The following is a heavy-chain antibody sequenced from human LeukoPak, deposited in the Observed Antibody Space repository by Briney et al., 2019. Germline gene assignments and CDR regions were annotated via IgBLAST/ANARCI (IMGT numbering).Heavy chain of an antibody. CDR2: IIPIFGTA. V-gene: IGHV1-69*06. J-gene: IGHJ3*02. CDR3: ARQAGTAPGAFDI. CDR1: GGTFSSYA. Sequence: ASVKVSCKASGGTFSSYAISWVRQAPGQGLEWMGGIIPIFGTANYAQKSQGRVTITADKSTSTAYMELSSLRSEDTAVYYCARQAGTAPGAFDIWGQGTMVTVSS. D-gene: IGHD1-1*01.